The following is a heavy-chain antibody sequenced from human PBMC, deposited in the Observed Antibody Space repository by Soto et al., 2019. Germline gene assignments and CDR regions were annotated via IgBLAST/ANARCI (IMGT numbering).Heavy chain of an antibody. D-gene: IGHD1-1*01. CDR3: ARGTSEVERNYYGMDV. V-gene: IGHV1-18*01. CDR1: GDTFSSYA. CDR2: ISVYNGNT. Sequence: ASVKVSCKASGDTFSSYAISWVRQAPGQGLEWMGWISVYNGNTKYAQKLQGRVTMTTDTSTSTAYMELRSLRSDDTAVYYCARGTSEVERNYYGMDVWGQGTTVTVSS. J-gene: IGHJ6*02.